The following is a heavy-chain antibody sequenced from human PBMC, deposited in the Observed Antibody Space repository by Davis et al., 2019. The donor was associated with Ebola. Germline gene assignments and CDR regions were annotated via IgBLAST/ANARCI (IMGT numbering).Heavy chain of an antibody. D-gene: IGHD6-13*01. CDR3: AKEHRVYSSSWHYFHY. J-gene: IGHJ4*02. CDR1: GFTFSTYG. V-gene: IGHV3-30*18. CDR2: ISYGGSDE. Sequence: GESLKISCAASGFTFSTYGMHWVRQAPGKGLEWVAVISYGGSDEYYADSVKGRFTISRDNSKNTVYLQMDSLRVEDTAVYYCAKEHRVYSSSWHYFHYWGQGTPVTVSS.